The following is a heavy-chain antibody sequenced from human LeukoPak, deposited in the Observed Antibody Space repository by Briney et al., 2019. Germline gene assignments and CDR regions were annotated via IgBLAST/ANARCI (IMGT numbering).Heavy chain of an antibody. Sequence: GGSLRLSCAASGFTVSSNYMSWVRQAPGRGLEWVSVIYSGGSTYYADSVKGRFTISRHNSKNTLYLQMNSLRAEDTAVYYCARNKRNYGDYYYYGMDVWGQGTTVTVSS. CDR2: IYSGGST. J-gene: IGHJ6*02. V-gene: IGHV3-53*04. D-gene: IGHD4-17*01. CDR3: ARNKRNYGDYYYYGMDV. CDR1: GFTVSSNY.